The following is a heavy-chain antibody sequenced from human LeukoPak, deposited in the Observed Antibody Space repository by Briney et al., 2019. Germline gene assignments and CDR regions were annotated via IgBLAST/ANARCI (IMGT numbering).Heavy chain of an antibody. J-gene: IGHJ4*02. CDR1: GFTFSSFA. D-gene: IGHD4-11*01. V-gene: IGHV3-23*01. Sequence: PPGGSLRLSCAASGFTFSSFAMTWVRQAPGKGLEWVPGISGSGGKTYYADSVKGRFTISRDNSKSTLYLQMNSLRADDTAVYYCAKDSGDYYSNYQTQWGQGTLVTVSA. CDR3: AKDSGDYYSNYQTQ. CDR2: ISGSGGKT.